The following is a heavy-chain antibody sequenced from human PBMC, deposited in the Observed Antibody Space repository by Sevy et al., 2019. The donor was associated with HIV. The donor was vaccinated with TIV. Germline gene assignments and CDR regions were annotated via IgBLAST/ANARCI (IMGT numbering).Heavy chain of an antibody. CDR1: GFTFSSYA. Sequence: GGSLRLSCAASGFTFSSYAMHWVRQAPGKGLEWVAVISYDGSNKYYADSVKGRFTISRDNSKNTLYLQMNSLRAEDTAVYYCARVPWGYYDYVWRSYRHPSGDYWGQGTLVTVSS. CDR3: ARVPWGYYDYVWRSYRHPSGDY. V-gene: IGHV3-30-3*01. D-gene: IGHD3-16*02. CDR2: ISYDGSNK. J-gene: IGHJ4*02.